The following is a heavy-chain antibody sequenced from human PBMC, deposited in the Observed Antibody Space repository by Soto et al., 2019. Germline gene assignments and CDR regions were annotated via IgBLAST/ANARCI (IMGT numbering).Heavy chain of an antibody. D-gene: IGHD3-10*01. CDR3: ARGLIIRNYYSFDMDV. Sequence: QVQLVQSGAEVKKPGSSVKVSCKASGGTFSRYAISWVRQAPGQRLEWMGGIFPIFGTSNYAQKFQGRVTITADESTGTSYMELTSLRSEDTAVYYCARGLIIRNYYSFDMDVWGKGTTVTVSS. CDR2: IFPIFGTS. J-gene: IGHJ6*04. V-gene: IGHV1-69*12. CDR1: GGTFSRYA.